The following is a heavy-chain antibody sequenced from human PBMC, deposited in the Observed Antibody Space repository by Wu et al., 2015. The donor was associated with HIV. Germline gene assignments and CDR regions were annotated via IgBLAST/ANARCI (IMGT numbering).Heavy chain of an antibody. CDR3: AINTDSVATSLYSLGV. V-gene: IGHV1-46*01. Sequence: QVQLVQSGAEVKKPGASVKVSCKTSGYTFSNHYLHWVRQAPGQGFQWMGVINPSGGSISYAQKFQGRVTMTRDTATSTVYMELSSLRSDDTAVYYCAINTDSVATSLYSLGVWGQGTVVTVSS. CDR2: INPSGGSI. J-gene: IGHJ6*02. CDR1: GYTFSNHY. D-gene: IGHD5-12*01.